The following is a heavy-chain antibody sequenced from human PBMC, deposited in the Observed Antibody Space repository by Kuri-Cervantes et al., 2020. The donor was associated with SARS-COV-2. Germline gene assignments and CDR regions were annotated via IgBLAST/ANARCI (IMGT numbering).Heavy chain of an antibody. D-gene: IGHD2-2*01. CDR1: GGSFSGYY. Sequence: SETLSLTCAVYGGSFSGYYWSWIRQPPGKGLEWIGEINHSGSTNYNPSLKSRVTISVDTSKNQFSLKLSSVTAADTAVYYCARGYCSSTSCYWDGDWFDPRGQGTLVTVSS. J-gene: IGHJ5*02. CDR3: ARGYCSSTSCYWDGDWFDP. CDR2: INHSGST. V-gene: IGHV4-34*01.